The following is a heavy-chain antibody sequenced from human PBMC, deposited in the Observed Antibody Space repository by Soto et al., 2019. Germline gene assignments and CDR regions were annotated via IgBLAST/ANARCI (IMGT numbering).Heavy chain of an antibody. Sequence: QVQLVQSGAEVKKPGSSVKVSCKASGGTFSTYTITWVRQAPGQGLEWMGRIIPIIGIINYAQKFQGRVTISADKFTGTAYMELTGLRSDDTAMYYCAGDPDSHYNDSHATSYPWGLGTLVTVSS. CDR1: GGTFSTYT. D-gene: IGHD4-4*01. V-gene: IGHV1-69*08. CDR3: AGDPDSHYNDSHATSYP. CDR2: IIPIIGII. J-gene: IGHJ5*02.